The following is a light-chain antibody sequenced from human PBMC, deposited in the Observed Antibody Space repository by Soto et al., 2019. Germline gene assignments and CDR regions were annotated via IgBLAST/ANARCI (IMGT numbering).Light chain of an antibody. J-gene: IGKJ1*01. V-gene: IGKV1-39*01. CDR3: QKCNKAPWK. Sequence: DIHITQSPSSLSASVVDIVTITCRASQSISSYLNWYQQRPGRAPRLLMYDSSSLESGVPSTFSGSGSGTDCTLTISSVQKEDGSTYDCQKCNKAPWKFGQGTKVDNK. CDR1: QSISSY. CDR2: DSS.